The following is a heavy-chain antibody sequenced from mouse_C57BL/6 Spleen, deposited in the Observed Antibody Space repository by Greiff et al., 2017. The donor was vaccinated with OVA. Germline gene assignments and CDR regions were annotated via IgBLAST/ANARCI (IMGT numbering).Heavy chain of an antibody. Sequence: QVHVKQPGAELVKPGASVKLSCKASGYTFTSYWMHWVKQRPGQGLEWIGMIHPNSGSTNYNEKFKSKATLTVDKSSSTAYMQLSSLTSEDSAVYYCARCPIYYDYGYAMDYWGQGTSVTVSS. D-gene: IGHD2-4*01. J-gene: IGHJ4*01. CDR3: ARCPIYYDYGYAMDY. CDR1: GYTFTSYW. V-gene: IGHV1-64*01. CDR2: IHPNSGST.